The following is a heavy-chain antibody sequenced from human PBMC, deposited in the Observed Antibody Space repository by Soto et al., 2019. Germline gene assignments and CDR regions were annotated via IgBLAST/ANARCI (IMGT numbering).Heavy chain of an antibody. Sequence: GASVKVSCKASGYTFTSYYMHWVRQAPGQGLEWMGIINPSGGSTSYAQKFQGRVTMTRDTSTSTVYMELSSLRSEDTAVYYCARDERDIVLAKLGYFDDWGQGTLVTVAS. D-gene: IGHD2-2*01. CDR3: ARDERDIVLAKLGYFDD. J-gene: IGHJ4*02. CDR1: GYTFTSYY. CDR2: INPSGGST. V-gene: IGHV1-46*01.